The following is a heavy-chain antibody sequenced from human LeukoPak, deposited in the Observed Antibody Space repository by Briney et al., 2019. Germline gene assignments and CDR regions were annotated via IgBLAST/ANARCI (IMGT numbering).Heavy chain of an antibody. V-gene: IGHV4-30-2*01. Sequence: SETLSLICTVSGGSISSGGYYWSWIRQPPGKGLEWIGYIYHSGSTYYNPSLKSRVTISVDRSKNQFSLRLSSVTAADTAVYYCARTILDVSGSFSSYYFDYWGQGTLVTVSS. D-gene: IGHD3-10*01. CDR3: ARTILDVSGSFSSYYFDY. J-gene: IGHJ4*02. CDR2: IYHSGST. CDR1: GGSISSGGYY.